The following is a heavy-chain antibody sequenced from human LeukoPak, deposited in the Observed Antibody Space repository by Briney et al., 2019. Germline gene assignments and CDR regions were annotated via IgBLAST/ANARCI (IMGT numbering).Heavy chain of an antibody. Sequence: HSGRSLRLSCAASGFMFSDYGMHWVRQAPGKGLEWVAAIWYDGSNIFYADSVKGRFTISRDNSKNALYLQTNSLRAEDTADYYCAKEGDRGEALYYYYMDVWGNGTTVTVSS. V-gene: IGHV3-33*06. CDR2: IWYDGSNI. CDR3: AKEGDRGEALYYYYMDV. J-gene: IGHJ6*03. D-gene: IGHD3-10*01. CDR1: GFMFSDYG.